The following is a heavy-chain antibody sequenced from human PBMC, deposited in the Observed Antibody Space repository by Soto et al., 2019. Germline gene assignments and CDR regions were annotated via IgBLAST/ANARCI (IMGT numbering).Heavy chain of an antibody. CDR1: GFTFSSYG. J-gene: IGHJ4*02. CDR3: ASRLLTVDRGGAEDY. CDR2: ISYDGSNK. V-gene: IGHV3-30*03. Sequence: QVQLVESGGGVVQPGRSLRLSCAASGFTFSSYGMHWVRQAPGKGLEWVAVISYDGSNKYYADSVKGRFTISRDNSKNTLYLQMNSLRAEDTAVYYCASRLLTVDRGGAEDYCGQGTLVTVSS. D-gene: IGHD5-12*01.